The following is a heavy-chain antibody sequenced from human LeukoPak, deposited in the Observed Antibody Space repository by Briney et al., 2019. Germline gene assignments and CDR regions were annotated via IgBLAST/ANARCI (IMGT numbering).Heavy chain of an antibody. CDR3: ARQGHIVGGGWFDP. V-gene: IGHV5-51*01. CDR2: IYPGDSDT. CDR1: GYSFSSYW. D-gene: IGHD2-15*01. Sequence: GESLKISCQGSGYSFSSYWISWVRQMPGKAPEWMGVIYPGDSDTRYRPPFQGQVTMSADKSTNTAYLQWRSLRASDSAMYYCARQGHIVGGGWFDPWGQGTLVTVSS. J-gene: IGHJ5*02.